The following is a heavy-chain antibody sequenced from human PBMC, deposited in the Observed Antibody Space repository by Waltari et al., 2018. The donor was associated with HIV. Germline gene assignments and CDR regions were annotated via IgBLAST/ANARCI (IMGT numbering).Heavy chain of an antibody. CDR2: MSTDGKS. D-gene: IGHD3-3*01. V-gene: IGHV3-53*02. CDR3: ARVATHYYDSTGFESYGMDV. CDR1: AFTVWHNY. J-gene: IGHJ6*02. Sequence: VPVVETGGTVVPPGGSVRLSCVLSAFTVWHNYWSCIRQAPGKGPEWVSTMSTDGKSFVADSVKGRCALSRDIANNTLHLQMNRVKVEDAAVYHCARVATHYYDSTGFESYGMDVWGPGTTVTVS.